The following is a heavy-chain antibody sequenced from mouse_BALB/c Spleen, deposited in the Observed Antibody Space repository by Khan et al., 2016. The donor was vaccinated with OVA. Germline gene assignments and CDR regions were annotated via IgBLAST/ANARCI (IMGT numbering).Heavy chain of an antibody. CDR1: GYTFTNYG. V-gene: IGHV9-3-1*01. J-gene: IGHJ4*01. CDR3: ARPPYFSYVMVY. CDR2: INTYTGEP. D-gene: IGHD2-10*01. Sequence: QIQLVQSGPELKKPGETVKISCKASGYTFTNYGMNWVKQAPGKGLKWMGWINTYTGEPTHADDFKGRFAFSLETSASTAYLQINNLKNEDTATHFCARPPYFSYVMVYWGQGTSVTVSS.